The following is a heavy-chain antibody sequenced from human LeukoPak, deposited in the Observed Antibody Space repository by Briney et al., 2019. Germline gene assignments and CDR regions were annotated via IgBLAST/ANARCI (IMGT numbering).Heavy chain of an antibody. Sequence: GGSLRLSCAASGFTFSGYSMNWVRQAPGKGLEWVSSISSSSSYIYYADSVKGRFTISRDNAKNSLYLQMNSLRAEDTAVYYCARDMVRGVMPHWGQGTLVTVSS. CDR1: GFTFSGYS. V-gene: IGHV3-21*01. CDR2: ISSSSSYI. J-gene: IGHJ4*02. D-gene: IGHD3-10*01. CDR3: ARDMVRGVMPH.